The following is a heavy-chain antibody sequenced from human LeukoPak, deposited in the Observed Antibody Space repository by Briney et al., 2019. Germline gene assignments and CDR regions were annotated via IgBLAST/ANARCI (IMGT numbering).Heavy chain of an antibody. CDR2: IKQDGSEK. J-gene: IGHJ4*02. CDR1: GFTFSSYW. CDR3: AKLVDSSSSGG. D-gene: IGHD6-6*01. Sequence: GGSLRLSCAASGFTFSSYWMSWVRQAPGKGLEWVANIKQDGSEKYYVDSVKGRFTISRDNAKNSLYLQMNSLRAEDTAVYYCAKLVDSSSSGGWGQGTLVTVSS. V-gene: IGHV3-7*01.